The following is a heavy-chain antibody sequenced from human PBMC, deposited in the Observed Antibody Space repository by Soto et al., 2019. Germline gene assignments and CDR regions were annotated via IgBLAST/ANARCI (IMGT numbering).Heavy chain of an antibody. CDR3: ARDLPDVEMATTTEH. CDR1: GFTVSSHY. V-gene: IGHV3-53*02. J-gene: IGHJ1*01. D-gene: IGHD5-12*01. CDR2: IYSGGST. Sequence: EVQLVETGGGLIQPGGSLRLSCAASGFTVSSHYMSWVRQAPGKGLEWVSVIYSGGSTYYADSVKGRFTISRDNSKNTLYLQMNSLRAEDTAVYYCARDLPDVEMATTTEHWGQGTLVTVSS.